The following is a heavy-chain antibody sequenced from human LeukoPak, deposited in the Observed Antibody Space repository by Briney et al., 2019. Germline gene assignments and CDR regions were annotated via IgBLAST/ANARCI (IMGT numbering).Heavy chain of an antibody. CDR1: GGSISSYG. Sequence: SETLSLTCTVSGGSISSYGWSWIRQPAGKGLEWIGRISASGTTRYNPSLKSRVTVSIDTSKNQFSLTLTSVTAADAAVYFCARGLAAAYDYNWFDPWGQGTLVTVSS. J-gene: IGHJ5*02. CDR2: ISASGTT. CDR3: ARGLAAAYDYNWFDP. D-gene: IGHD5-12*01. V-gene: IGHV4-4*07.